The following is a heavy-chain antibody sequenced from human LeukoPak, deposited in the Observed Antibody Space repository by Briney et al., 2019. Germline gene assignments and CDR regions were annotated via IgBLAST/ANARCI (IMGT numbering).Heavy chain of an antibody. CDR1: RGTFSNYA. CDR3: ATARFLEWLSSKPDLNWFDP. D-gene: IGHD3-3*01. J-gene: IGHJ5*02. Sequence: GASVKVSCKASRGTFSNYAISWVRQATGQGLEWMEGIIPIFGTANYAQKFQGRVTITADESTSTAYMELSSLRSEDTAVYYCATARFLEWLSSKPDLNWFDPWGQGTLVTVSS. CDR2: IIPIFGTA. V-gene: IGHV1-69*13.